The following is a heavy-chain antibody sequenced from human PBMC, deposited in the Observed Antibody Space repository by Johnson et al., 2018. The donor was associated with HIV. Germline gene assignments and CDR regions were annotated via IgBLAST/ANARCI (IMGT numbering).Heavy chain of an antibody. J-gene: IGHJ3*02. CDR2: ISYDGSNK. V-gene: IGHV3-30*04. D-gene: IGHD3-10*01. CDR1: GFTFSSYA. Sequence: QVQLVESGGGVVQPGRSLRLSCAASGFTFSSYAMHWVRQAPGNGLEWVAVISYDGSNKYYADSVKGRFTISRENAKNSLYLQMNSLRAEDTALYYCAREGGGFREFGGFDIWGQGTMVTVSS. CDR3: AREGGGFREFGGFDI.